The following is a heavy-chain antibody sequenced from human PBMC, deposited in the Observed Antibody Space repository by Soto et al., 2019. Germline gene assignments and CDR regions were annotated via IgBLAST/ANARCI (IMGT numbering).Heavy chain of an antibody. D-gene: IGHD1-26*01. CDR3: ARDLSLRQGRVGRALDS. CDR2: INIDGTGI. CDR1: GFSFNRTW. Sequence: GVSLRLSCAASGFSFNRTWMHWVRQGPGKGPVWVSRINIDGTGITYADSVKGRFTVSRDNATNTLFLDMNSLRVDDTAIYYCARDLSLRQGRVGRALDSWGRGTLVTVSS. J-gene: IGHJ4*02. V-gene: IGHV3-74*01.